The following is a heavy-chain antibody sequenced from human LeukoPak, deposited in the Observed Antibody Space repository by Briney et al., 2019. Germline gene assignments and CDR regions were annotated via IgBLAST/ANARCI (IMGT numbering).Heavy chain of an antibody. V-gene: IGHV1-2*02. J-gene: IGHJ3*02. CDR3: AGDIAVAVPYAFDI. CDR1: GYTFTGYY. Sequence: GASVKVSCKASGYTFTGYYMHWVRQAPGQGLEWMGWINPNSGGTNYAQKFQGRVTMTRDTSISTAYMELSRLRSDDTAVYYCAGDIAVAVPYAFDIWGQGTMVSVSS. D-gene: IGHD6-19*01. CDR2: INPNSGGT.